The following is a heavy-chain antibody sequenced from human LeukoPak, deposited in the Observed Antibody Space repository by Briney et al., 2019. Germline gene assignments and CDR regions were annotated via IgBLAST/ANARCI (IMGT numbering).Heavy chain of an antibody. D-gene: IGHD4-23*01. CDR3: ARDKGGNPATHYFDY. Sequence: GGTLRLSCAASGFTFSSYGMSWVRQAPGKGLEWVSAISGSGGSTYYADSVKGRFTISRDNAKNSLYLQMNSLRAEDTAVYYCARDKGGNPATHYFDYWGQGTLVTVSS. CDR1: GFTFSSYG. V-gene: IGHV3-23*01. J-gene: IGHJ4*02. CDR2: ISGSGGST.